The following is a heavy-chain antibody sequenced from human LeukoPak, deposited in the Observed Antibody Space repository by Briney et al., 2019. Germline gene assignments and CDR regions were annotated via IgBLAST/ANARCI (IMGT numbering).Heavy chain of an antibody. D-gene: IGHD3-10*01. Sequence: ASVKVSCKASGYTFTSYYMHWVRQALGQGLEWMGIISPSGGSTSYAQKFQGRVTMTRDTSTSTVYMELSSLRSEDTAVYYCARAPAPYYYGSGTPYGMDVWGQGTTVTVSS. J-gene: IGHJ6*02. CDR1: GYTFTSYY. CDR3: ARAPAPYYYGSGTPYGMDV. CDR2: ISPSGGST. V-gene: IGHV1-46*01.